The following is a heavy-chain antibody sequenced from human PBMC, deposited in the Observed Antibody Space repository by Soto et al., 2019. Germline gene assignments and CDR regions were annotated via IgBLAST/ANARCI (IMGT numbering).Heavy chain of an antibody. J-gene: IGHJ4*02. Sequence: GSLRLSCAASGFTVSSNYMSWVRQAPGKGLEWVSVIYSVGSTDYADSVKGRFTISRDNSKNTLYLQMNSLRAEDTAVYYCARARDGYNFLYEPTWGQGTLVTVS. D-gene: IGHD5-12*01. CDR3: ARARDGYNFLYEPT. V-gene: IGHV3-53*01. CDR2: IYSVGST. CDR1: GFTVSSNY.